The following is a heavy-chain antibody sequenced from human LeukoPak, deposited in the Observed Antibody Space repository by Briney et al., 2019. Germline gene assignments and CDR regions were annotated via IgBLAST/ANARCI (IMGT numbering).Heavy chain of an antibody. D-gene: IGHD5-12*01. CDR1: GGTFSSHA. J-gene: IGHJ4*02. CDR3: ARGDSGYDYGFDN. CDR2: TIPIFGTT. Sequence: ASVKVSCKASGGTFSSHAISWVRQAPGQGLEWVGGTIPIFGTTNYAQKFQGRVTITTDESTSTGYMELRSLRSDDTAVYYCARGDSGYDYGFDNWGQGTLVTVSS. V-gene: IGHV1-69*05.